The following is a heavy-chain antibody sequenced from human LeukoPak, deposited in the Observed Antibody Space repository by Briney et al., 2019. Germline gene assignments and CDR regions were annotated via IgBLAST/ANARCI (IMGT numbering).Heavy chain of an antibody. CDR3: TRDPLWDLADY. CDR2: ISSSSSYI. J-gene: IGHJ4*02. V-gene: IGHV3-21*01. CDR1: GFTFSSYS. D-gene: IGHD1-26*01. Sequence: PGRSLRLSCAAAGFTFSSYSMNWVRQAPGKGLEWVSSISSSSSYIYYADSVKGRFTISRGNAKNSLYLQMTSLRAEDTAVYYCTRDPLWDLADYWGQGTLVTVSS.